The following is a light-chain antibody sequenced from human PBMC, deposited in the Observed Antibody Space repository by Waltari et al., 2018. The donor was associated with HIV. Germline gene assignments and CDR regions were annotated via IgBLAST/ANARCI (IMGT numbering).Light chain of an antibody. Sequence: SPELSQPKSISVSAGQRVSISCWGAAGRDGSPCWYQKKAGQSPQLIINERNRRPSGVPNRFSASMSGDTATLFISGSQSVDEAEYFCQVWDDEFLNFGGGTRLTVL. J-gene: IGLJ2*01. CDR1: AGRDGS. CDR3: QVWDDEFLN. V-gene: IGLV3-1*01. CDR2: ERN.